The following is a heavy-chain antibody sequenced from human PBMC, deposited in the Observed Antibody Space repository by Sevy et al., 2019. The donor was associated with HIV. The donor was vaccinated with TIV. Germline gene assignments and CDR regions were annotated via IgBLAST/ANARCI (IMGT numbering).Heavy chain of an antibody. V-gene: IGHV3-23*01. J-gene: IGHJ4*02. CDR1: GFTFSSYA. Sequence: GSLRLSCAASGFTFSSYAMSWVRQAPGKGLEWVSAISGSGCSTYYADSVKGRFTISRNNSKNTLYLQMNSLRAEDTAVYYCAKLWMVAATPGDYWGQGTLVTVSS. CDR2: ISGSGCST. D-gene: IGHD2-15*01. CDR3: AKLWMVAATPGDY.